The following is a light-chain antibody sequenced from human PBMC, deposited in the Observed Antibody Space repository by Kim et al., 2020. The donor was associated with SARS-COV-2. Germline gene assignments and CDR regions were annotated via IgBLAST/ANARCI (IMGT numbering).Light chain of an antibody. J-gene: IGKJ4*01. CDR2: GAS. V-gene: IGKV3-15*01. CDR3: QQYNNWLLT. Sequence: EIVMTQSTATLSVSPGERATLSCRASQRFSTNLAWYQQKPGQAPRLLIYGASTRATGIPARFSFSGSGTEFTLTISSLQSKDFALYYCQQYNNWLLTFGGGTKVDIK. CDR1: QRFSTN.